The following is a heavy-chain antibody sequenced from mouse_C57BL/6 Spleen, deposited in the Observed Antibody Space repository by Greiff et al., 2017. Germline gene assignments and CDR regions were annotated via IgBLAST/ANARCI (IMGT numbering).Heavy chain of an antibody. J-gene: IGHJ2*01. CDR1: GYTFTDYN. D-gene: IGHD3-2*02. Sequence: VQLQQSGPELVKPGASVKMSCKASGYTFTDYNMHWVKQSHGKSLEWIGYINPNNGGTSYNQKFKGKATLTVNTSSSTAYMELRSLTSEDSAVYYCARTGGQLRLQYWGQGTTLTVSS. CDR2: INPNNGGT. CDR3: ARTGGQLRLQY. V-gene: IGHV1-22*01.